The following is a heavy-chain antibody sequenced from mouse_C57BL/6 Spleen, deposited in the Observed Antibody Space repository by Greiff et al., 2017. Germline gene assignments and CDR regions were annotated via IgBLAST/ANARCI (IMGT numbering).Heavy chain of an antibody. D-gene: IGHD2-3*01. CDR1: GFTFNTYA. Sequence: EVLLVESGGGLVQPKGSLKLSCAASGFTFNTYAMHWVRQAPGKGLEWVARIRSKRSNYATYYADSVKDRFTISRDDSQSMSYLQMNNLKTEDTAMYYFVRVGGIATPMSLYFDVWGTGTTVTVS. V-gene: IGHV10-3*01. J-gene: IGHJ1*03. CDR3: VRVGGIATPMSLYFDV. CDR2: IRSKRSNYAT.